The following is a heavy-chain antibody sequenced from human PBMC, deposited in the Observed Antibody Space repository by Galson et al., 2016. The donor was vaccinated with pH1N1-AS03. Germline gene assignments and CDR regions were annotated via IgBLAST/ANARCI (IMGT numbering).Heavy chain of an antibody. CDR1: GFTFGDYG. D-gene: IGHD1-26*01. CDR2: ISTSSSYI. J-gene: IGHJ4*02. V-gene: IGHV3-21*04. CDR3: VRGVVGATTPTYFNY. Sequence: SLRLSCAASGFTFGDYGMHWVRQAPGKGLEWVSSISTSSSYIFYADSVKGRFTVSRDNTKNSLYLEMNSLRAEDTAVYYCVRGVVGATTPTYFNYWGQGTLVTVSS.